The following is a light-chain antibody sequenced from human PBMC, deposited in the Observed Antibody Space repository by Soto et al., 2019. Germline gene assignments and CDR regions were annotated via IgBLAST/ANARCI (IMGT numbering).Light chain of an antibody. CDR2: AAS. J-gene: IGKJ1*01. Sequence: DLQMTQSPSSLSASVGDRVTITCRASQGIRKDLGWYQQKPGKAPKGLIFAASSVQSGVPSRFSGSGSGTEFTLTISSLQPEDSATYYCLQHNSYPWTVGQGTKVEIK. CDR1: QGIRKD. CDR3: LQHNSYPWT. V-gene: IGKV1-17*01.